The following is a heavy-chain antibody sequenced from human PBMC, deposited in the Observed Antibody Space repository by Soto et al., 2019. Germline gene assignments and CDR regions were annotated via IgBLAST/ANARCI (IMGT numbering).Heavy chain of an antibody. CDR3: ARVPGTPSIAAAGTGQYYYYYYGMDV. V-gene: IGHV4-4*02. Sequence: QVQLQESGPGLVKPSGTLSLTCAVSGGSISSSNWWSWVRQPPGKGLEWIGEIYHSGSTNYNPSLKSRVTISVDKSKNQFSLKLSSVTAADTAVYYCARVPGTPSIAAAGTGQYYYYYYGMDVWGQGTTVTVSS. J-gene: IGHJ6*02. CDR1: GGSISSSNW. CDR2: IYHSGST. D-gene: IGHD6-13*01.